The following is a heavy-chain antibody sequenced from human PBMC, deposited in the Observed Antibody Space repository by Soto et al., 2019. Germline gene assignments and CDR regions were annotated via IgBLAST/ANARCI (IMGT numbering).Heavy chain of an antibody. J-gene: IGHJ4*02. CDR2: INHSGST. CDR1: VGSFSRYY. CDR3: ARGYGRTFHY. D-gene: IGHD3-10*01. V-gene: IGHV4-34*01. Sequence: ESLSRTCAVEVGSFSRYYWSWIRQPPGKWLEWIGEINHSGSTNXXPSLKSRVXISVDTSKNQFXLKLSXVTAADTAIYYCARGYGRTFHYRGQATLLTVS.